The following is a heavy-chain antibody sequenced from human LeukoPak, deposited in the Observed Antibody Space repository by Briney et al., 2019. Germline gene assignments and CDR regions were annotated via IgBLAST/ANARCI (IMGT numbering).Heavy chain of an antibody. J-gene: IGHJ6*03. D-gene: IGHD2-2*01. CDR1: GFTFSSYS. CDR3: ARGTVIVVVPAAIARNYYYYYMDV. CDR2: ISSSSSYI. V-gene: IGHV3-21*01. Sequence: GGSLRLSCAASGFTFSSYSMNWVRQAPGKGLEWVSSISSSSSYIYYADSVKGRFIISRDNAKNSLYLQMNSLRAEDTAVYYCARGTVIVVVPAAIARNYYYYYMDVWGKGTTVTVSS.